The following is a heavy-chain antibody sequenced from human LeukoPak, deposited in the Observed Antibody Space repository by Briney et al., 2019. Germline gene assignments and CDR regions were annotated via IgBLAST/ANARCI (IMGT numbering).Heavy chain of an antibody. Sequence: PGRSLRLSCAASGFTFSSYAMHWVRQAPGKGLEWVAVISYDGSNKYYADSVKGRFTISRDNSKNTLYLQMNSLRAEDTAVYYYARDLYYYDSSGYYPVWGQGTLVTVSS. J-gene: IGHJ4*02. CDR3: ARDLYYYDSSGYYPV. D-gene: IGHD3-22*01. CDR2: ISYDGSNK. V-gene: IGHV3-30*01. CDR1: GFTFSSYA.